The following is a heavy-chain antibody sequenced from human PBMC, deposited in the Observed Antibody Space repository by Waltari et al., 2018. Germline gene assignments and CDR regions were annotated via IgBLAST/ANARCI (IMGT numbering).Heavy chain of an antibody. CDR2: INHSGST. CDR1: GGSFSGYY. V-gene: IGHV4-34*01. J-gene: IGHJ4*02. D-gene: IGHD3-3*01. CDR3: ARARITIFGVVIPYFDY. Sequence: QVQLQQWGAGLLKPSETLSLTCAVYGGSFSGYYWSWIRQPPGKGLEWIGEINHSGSTNYNPSLKSRVTISEDTSKNQFSLKLSSVTAADTAVYYCARARITIFGVVIPYFDYWGQGTLVTVSS.